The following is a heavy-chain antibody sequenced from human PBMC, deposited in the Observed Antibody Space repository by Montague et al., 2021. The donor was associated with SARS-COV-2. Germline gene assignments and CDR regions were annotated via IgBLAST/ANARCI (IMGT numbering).Heavy chain of an antibody. D-gene: IGHD1-26*01. V-gene: IGHV4-38-2*02. CDR3: ARGRGTRAGFDY. J-gene: IGHJ4*02. Sequence: SETLSLTCSVSGYFIGTGYYWGWIRQSPGRGLEWIGSNYLHGNAYYNPPLNSRVTISLDTSNNQFSLRLTSVTTSDTAVYYCARGRGTRAGFDYWGQGIRVIVSS. CDR2: NYLHGNA. CDR1: GYFIGTGYY.